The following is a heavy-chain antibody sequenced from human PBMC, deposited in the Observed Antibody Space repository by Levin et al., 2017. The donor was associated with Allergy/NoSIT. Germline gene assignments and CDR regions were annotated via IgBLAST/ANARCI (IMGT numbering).Heavy chain of an antibody. Sequence: HPGGSLRLSCAASGFSFSSHAMHWVRQAPGKGLEWVALISYDAYNKKYADSVKGRFTISRDNSKDTLYLQMDSLRTEDTAVYYCVAEVGARDFGNWGQGTLLTVSS. J-gene: IGHJ4*02. CDR1: GFSFSSHA. V-gene: IGHV3-30-3*01. D-gene: IGHD6-19*01. CDR3: VAEVGARDFGN. CDR2: ISYDAYNK.